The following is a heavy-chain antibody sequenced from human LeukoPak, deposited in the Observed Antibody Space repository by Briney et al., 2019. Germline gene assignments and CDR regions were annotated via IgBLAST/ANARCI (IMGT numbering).Heavy chain of an antibody. CDR2: IYTSGST. CDR1: GGSISSYY. J-gene: IGHJ4*02. Sequence: PSETLSLTCTVSGGSISSYYWSWIRQPAGKGLEWIGRIYTSGSTNYNPSLKSRVTMSVDTSKNQFSLKLSSVTAADTAVYYCARGYYDSSGYYSDYSGQGTLVTVSS. CDR3: ARGYYDSSGYYSDY. D-gene: IGHD3-22*01. V-gene: IGHV4-4*07.